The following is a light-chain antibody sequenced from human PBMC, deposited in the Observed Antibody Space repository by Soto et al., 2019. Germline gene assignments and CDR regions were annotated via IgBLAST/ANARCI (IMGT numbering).Light chain of an antibody. J-gene: IGKJ4*01. CDR1: RNLLHSNGYYY. CDR2: LGS. CDR3: AQGLATPFT. V-gene: IGKV2-28*01. Sequence: EIVLTQSPTSLPVTPGEPASISCRSSRNLLHSNGYYYLDWYLQKPGQSPQLLIYLGSNRASGVPDRFSGSGSGTDFTLTISRVEAEDVGVYFCAQGLATPFTFGGGTKVEIK.